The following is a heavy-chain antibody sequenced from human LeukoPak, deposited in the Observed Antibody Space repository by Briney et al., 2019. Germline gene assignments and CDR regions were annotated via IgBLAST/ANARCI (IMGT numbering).Heavy chain of an antibody. D-gene: IGHD3-22*01. Sequence: PGGSLRLSCVGSGFTFSDYAIHWVRQAPGKGLEWVAVSAHDEVGKQFADSVKGRFTLSRDNSRDSVHLQMNRLRDEDTAVYYCARRGSGYHIDYWGQGTLVTVSS. J-gene: IGHJ4*02. CDR2: SAHDEVGK. V-gene: IGHV3-30*03. CDR3: ARRGSGYHIDY. CDR1: GFTFSDYA.